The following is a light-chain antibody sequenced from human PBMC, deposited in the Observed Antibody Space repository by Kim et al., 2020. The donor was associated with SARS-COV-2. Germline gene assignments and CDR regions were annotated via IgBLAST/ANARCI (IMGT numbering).Light chain of an antibody. CDR2: DAS. J-gene: IGKJ4*01. CDR3: QQRSNWPLT. Sequence: EIVLTQSPATLSLSPGERATLSCRASQSVSSNLAWYQQIPGQAPRLLIYDASNRASGIPARFSGSGSGTDFTLTISSLEPEDFAVYYCQQRSNWPLTFGGGTKVDIK. CDR1: QSVSSN. V-gene: IGKV3-11*01.